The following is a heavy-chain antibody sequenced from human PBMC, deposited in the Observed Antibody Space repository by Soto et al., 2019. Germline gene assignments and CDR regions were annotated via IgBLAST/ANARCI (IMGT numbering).Heavy chain of an antibody. CDR1: GFTFSAYS. D-gene: IGHD1-26*01. J-gene: IGHJ4*02. CDR3: AKSTCNSWDLYYFDY. CDR2: ISGLGGST. V-gene: IGHV3-23*01. Sequence: EVQLLESGGGLIQPGGSLRLSCAVSGFTFSAYSMSWVRQAPGKGLEWVSGISGLGGSTYYADSVKGRFTISRDNSKNTLYLQVSSLRAEDTVVYYCAKSTCNSWDLYYFDYWGQGTLLIVSS.